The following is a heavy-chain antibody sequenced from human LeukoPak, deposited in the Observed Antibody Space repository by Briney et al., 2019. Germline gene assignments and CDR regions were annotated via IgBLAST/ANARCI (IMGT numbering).Heavy chain of an antibody. J-gene: IGHJ4*02. Sequence: PGRSLRLSCAASGFTFSSYGMHWVRQAPGKGLEWVAVIWSDGSNKYYADSVKGRFTISRDNSKNTLYLQMNSLRAEDTAVYYCAKGDSSGYLDYWGQGTLVTVSS. V-gene: IGHV3-33*06. D-gene: IGHD3-22*01. CDR3: AKGDSSGYLDY. CDR1: GFTFSSYG. CDR2: IWSDGSNK.